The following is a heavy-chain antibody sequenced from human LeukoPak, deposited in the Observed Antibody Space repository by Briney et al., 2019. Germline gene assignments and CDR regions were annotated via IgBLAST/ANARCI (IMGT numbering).Heavy chain of an antibody. D-gene: IGHD3-3*01. Sequence: GGSLRLSCAASGFTFSDSNVSWIRQAPGKGLEWVSYISYRGTTIYYADSVKGRFTISRHYAKSSLYLHMNSVRGEDMRGFYCARDWSMLRFLQGVLGKGPTVTVSS. CDR3: ARDWSMLRFLQGV. CDR1: GFTFSDSN. V-gene: IGHV3-11*04. CDR2: ISYRGTTI. J-gene: IGHJ6*04.